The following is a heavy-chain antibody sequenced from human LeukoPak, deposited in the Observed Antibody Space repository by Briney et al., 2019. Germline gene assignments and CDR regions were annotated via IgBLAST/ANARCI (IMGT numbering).Heavy chain of an antibody. Sequence: PSETLSLTCTVSGGSISSSSYYWGWIRQPPGKGLEWIGSIYYSGSTYYNPSLKSRVTISVDTSKNQFSLKLSSVTAADTAVYYCARQWYDSSGYYYDYWGQGTLVTVSS. J-gene: IGHJ4*02. CDR1: GGSISSSSYY. CDR2: IYYSGST. CDR3: ARQWYDSSGYYYDY. V-gene: IGHV4-39*01. D-gene: IGHD3-22*01.